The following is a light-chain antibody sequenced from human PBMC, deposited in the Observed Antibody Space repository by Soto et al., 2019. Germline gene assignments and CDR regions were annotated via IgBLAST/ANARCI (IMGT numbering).Light chain of an antibody. V-gene: IGKV3-11*01. J-gene: IGKJ5*01. Sequence: EIVLTQSPGTLSLSAGERATLXXRASQSVSSYLAWYQQKPGQAPRILIYDASNRATGIPARFSGSGSGTDFTLTISSLEPEDFAVYYCQQRSNWITFGQGTRLEIK. CDR2: DAS. CDR1: QSVSSY. CDR3: QQRSNWIT.